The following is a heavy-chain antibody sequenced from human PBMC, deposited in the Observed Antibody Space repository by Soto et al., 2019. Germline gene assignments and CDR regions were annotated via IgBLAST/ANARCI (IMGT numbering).Heavy chain of an antibody. Sequence: GGSLRLSCAASGFTFSKAIMNWVRQAPGKGLEWVGRIKKLSDGGKADYSSPVDGRFTISRDDSKSILYLQMNSLRADDTGIYHCATALRNNGNDYLFGVDLRGQVTMDTVSS. J-gene: IGHJ6*02. CDR2: IKKLSDGGKA. V-gene: IGHV3-15*01. CDR3: ATALRNNGNDYLFGVDL. D-gene: IGHD1-20*01. CDR1: GFTFSKAI.